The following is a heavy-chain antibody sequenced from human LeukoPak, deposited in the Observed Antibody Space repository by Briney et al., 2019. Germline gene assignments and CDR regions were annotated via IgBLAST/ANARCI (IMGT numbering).Heavy chain of an antibody. J-gene: IGHJ3*01. CDR1: GFTFSSCG. Sequence: PGGSLRLSCAASGFTFSSCGMHWVRQSPGKGLEWVAVIWYDGSTKVYADSVKGRFTISRDNGKNSMFVQMDSLRAEDTAVYYCVRGFDGYFGFDLWGQGTMVTVSS. V-gene: IGHV3-33*01. CDR3: VRGFDGYFGFDL. D-gene: IGHD5-24*01. CDR2: IWYDGSTK.